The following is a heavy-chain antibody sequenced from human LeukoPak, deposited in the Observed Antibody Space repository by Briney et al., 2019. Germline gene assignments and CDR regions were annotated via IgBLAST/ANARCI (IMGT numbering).Heavy chain of an antibody. CDR3: ARRPTTMIVVDWFDP. D-gene: IGHD3-22*01. V-gene: IGHV4-39*01. CDR1: GGSISSSSYY. Sequence: SETLSLTCTVSGGSISSSSYYWGWIRQPPGKGLEWIGSIYYSGSTYYNPSLKSRVTISVDTSKNQFSLKLSSVTAADTAVYYCARRPTTMIVVDWFDPWGQGTLVTVSS. J-gene: IGHJ5*02. CDR2: IYYSGST.